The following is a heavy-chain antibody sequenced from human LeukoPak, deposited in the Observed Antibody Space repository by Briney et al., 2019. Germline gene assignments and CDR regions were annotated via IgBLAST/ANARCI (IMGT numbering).Heavy chain of an antibody. CDR1: GYTFTIYY. Sequence: ASVTVSCKASGYTFTIYYMHWVRQAPGQGLEWMGIINPSGGSTSYAQKFQGRVTMTRDTSTSTVYMELSSLRSEDTAVYYCARPISGGDAFDIWGQGTMVTVSS. D-gene: IGHD1-26*01. J-gene: IGHJ3*02. CDR3: ARPISGGDAFDI. CDR2: INPSGGST. V-gene: IGHV1-46*01.